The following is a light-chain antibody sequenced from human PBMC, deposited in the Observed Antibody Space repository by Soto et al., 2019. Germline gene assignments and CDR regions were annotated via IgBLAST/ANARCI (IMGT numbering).Light chain of an antibody. V-gene: IGKV3-11*01. CDR1: QSVSSY. J-gene: IGKJ4*01. Sequence: EIVLTQSPATLSLSPGERATLSCRASQSVSSYLAWYQQKPGQAPRLLIYDASNRATGIPARFSGSGSGTDFPLTISSLEPEEFAVYYCQQRSNWPQLTFGGGTKVEIK. CDR2: DAS. CDR3: QQRSNWPQLT.